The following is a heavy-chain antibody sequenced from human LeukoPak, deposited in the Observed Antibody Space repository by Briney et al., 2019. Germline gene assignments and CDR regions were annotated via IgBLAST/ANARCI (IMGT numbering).Heavy chain of an antibody. CDR2: ISSSGSTI. D-gene: IGHD2-15*01. CDR1: GFTFSSYE. Sequence: PGGSLGLSCAASGFTFSSYEMNWVRQAPGKGLEWVSYISSSGSTIYYADSVEGRFTISRDNAKNSLYLQMNSLRAEDTAVYYCARDHGLFYGMDVWGKGTTVTVSS. J-gene: IGHJ6*04. CDR3: ARDHGLFYGMDV. V-gene: IGHV3-48*03.